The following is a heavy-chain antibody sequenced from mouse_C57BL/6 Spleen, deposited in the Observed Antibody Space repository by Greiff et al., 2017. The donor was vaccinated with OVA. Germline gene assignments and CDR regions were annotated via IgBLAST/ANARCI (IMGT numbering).Heavy chain of an antibody. J-gene: IGHJ4*01. V-gene: IGHV1-82*01. CDR3: AREGMGGYAMDY. D-gene: IGHD3-3*01. CDR2: IYPGDGDT. CDR1: GYAFSSSW. Sequence: VQLQQSGPELVKPGASVKISCKASGYAFSSSWMNWVKQRPGKGLEWIGRIYPGDGDTNYNGKFKGKATLTADKSSSTAYMQLSSLTSEDSAVYFCAREGMGGYAMDYWGQGTSVTVSS.